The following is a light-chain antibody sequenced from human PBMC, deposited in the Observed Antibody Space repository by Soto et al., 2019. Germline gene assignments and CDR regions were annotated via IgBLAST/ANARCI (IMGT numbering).Light chain of an antibody. Sequence: EIVLTQSPGTLSLSPGERATLSCRASQSVSSSYLAWYQQKPGQAPRLLICDASSRATGIPDRFSGSGSGTDFTLTISRLEPEDFAEYYCQQYCSSPYTFGQGTKLEIK. J-gene: IGKJ2*01. CDR1: QSVSSSY. CDR3: QQYCSSPYT. CDR2: DAS. V-gene: IGKV3-20*01.